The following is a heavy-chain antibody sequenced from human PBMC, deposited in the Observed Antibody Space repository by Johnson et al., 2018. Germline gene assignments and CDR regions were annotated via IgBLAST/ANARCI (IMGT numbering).Heavy chain of an antibody. CDR1: EFTFSTYG. V-gene: IGHV3-NL1*01. J-gene: IGHJ6*02. CDR3: ARGGSYYYYGMDV. CDR2: IRWNSGSI. Sequence: VQLLESGGGVVQPGRSLRLSCAASEFTFSTYGMHWVRQAPGKGLEWVSGIRWNSGSIGYAASVKGRLTISSDNAKNSLYLQMKSLRAEETAVYYCARGGSYYYYGMDVWGQGTMVTVSS. D-gene: IGHD1-26*01.